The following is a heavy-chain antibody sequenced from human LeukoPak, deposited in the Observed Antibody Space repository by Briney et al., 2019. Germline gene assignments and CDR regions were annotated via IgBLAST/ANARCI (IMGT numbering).Heavy chain of an antibody. CDR1: GGSIRSSYYY. J-gene: IGHJ4*02. V-gene: IGHV4-39*07. CDR3: ASMVAHSRDY. CDR2: IYDSGST. D-gene: IGHD2-8*01. Sequence: SETLSLTCTVSGGSIRSSYYYWGWIRQPPGKGLEWIGSIYDSGSTYYNPSLKSRVTISVDTSKNQFSLKLSSVTAADTAVYYCASMVAHSRDYWGQGTLVTVSS.